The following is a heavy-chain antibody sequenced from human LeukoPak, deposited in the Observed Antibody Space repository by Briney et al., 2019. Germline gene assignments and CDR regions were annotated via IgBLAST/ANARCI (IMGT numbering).Heavy chain of an antibody. J-gene: IGHJ6*02. CDR2: INPSGGST. Sequence: GASVKVSCKASGYTFTSYYMHWVRQAPGQGLEWMGIINPSGGSTSYAQKFQGRVTMTRNTSISTAYMELSSLRSGDTAVYYCARSPSPFYDFWSGYYAYYYGMDVWGQGTTVTVSS. CDR1: GYTFTSYY. V-gene: IGHV1-46*01. D-gene: IGHD3-3*01. CDR3: ARSPSPFYDFWSGYYAYYYGMDV.